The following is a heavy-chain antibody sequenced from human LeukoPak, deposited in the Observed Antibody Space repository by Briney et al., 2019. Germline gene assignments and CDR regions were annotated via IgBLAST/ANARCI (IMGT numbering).Heavy chain of an antibody. CDR1: GFTFSSYN. J-gene: IGHJ4*02. V-gene: IGHV3-21*01. CDR3: AREEWSSSPFDY. CDR2: ISTSSIYI. D-gene: IGHD6-6*01. Sequence: PGGSLRLSCEVSGFTFSSYNMNWVRRAPGKGLEWVSSISTSSIYIYYADSVKGRFTISRDNAKNSLYLQMNSLRAEDTAVYYCAREEWSSSPFDYWGQGSLVTVSS.